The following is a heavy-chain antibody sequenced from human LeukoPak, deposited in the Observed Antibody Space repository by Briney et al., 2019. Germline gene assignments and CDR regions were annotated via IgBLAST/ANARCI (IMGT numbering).Heavy chain of an antibody. CDR3: ARVKYYYDSSGYYLYWFDP. CDR2: IYYSGST. Sequence: SETLSLTCAVYGGSFSGYYWSWIRQPPGKGLEWIGYIYYSGSTNYNPSLKSRVTISVDTSKNQFSLKLSSVTAADTAVYYCARVKYYYDSSGYYLYWFDPWGQGTLVTVSS. CDR1: GGSFSGYY. J-gene: IGHJ5*02. V-gene: IGHV4-59*01. D-gene: IGHD3-22*01.